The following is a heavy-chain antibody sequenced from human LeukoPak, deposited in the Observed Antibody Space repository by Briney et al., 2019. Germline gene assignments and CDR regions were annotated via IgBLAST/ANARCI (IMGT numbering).Heavy chain of an antibody. J-gene: IGHJ4*02. CDR2: IYSDGSTE. Sequence: PGRSLRLSCAASGFTFSSYGMHWVRQAPGKGLEWVAVIYSDGSTEYYADSVKGRFTISRDDSENTLYLQMNSLETEDTAVYYCARGPRPFDYWGQGTLVTVSS. CDR1: GFTFSSYG. CDR3: ARGPRPFDY. V-gene: IGHV3-33*01.